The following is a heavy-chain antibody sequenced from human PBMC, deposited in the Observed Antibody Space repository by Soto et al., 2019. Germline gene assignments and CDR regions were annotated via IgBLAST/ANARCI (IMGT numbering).Heavy chain of an antibody. J-gene: IGHJ4*02. CDR1: GYDFTMTC. CDR2: IYPGDSET. Sequence: PGESLKISGKGSGYDFTMTCIGWVLQLPGKGLDWMGIIYPGDSETRYSPSFQGQVTISADRSFSTAYLQWSSLKTSDTAMYYCARLVGGYDSYFDHWGQGTRVTVSS. V-gene: IGHV5-51*01. CDR3: ARLVGGYDSYFDH. D-gene: IGHD5-12*01.